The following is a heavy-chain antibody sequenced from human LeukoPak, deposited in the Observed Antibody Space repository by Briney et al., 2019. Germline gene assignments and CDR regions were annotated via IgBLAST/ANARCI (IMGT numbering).Heavy chain of an antibody. Sequence: AGGSLRLSCAASGFTFNNAWMSWVRQAPGKGLEWVAFIRYDGSNKYYADSVKGRFTISRDNSKNTLYLQMNSLRAEDTAVYYCAKDHTLYNDFWSGYPSSEYYFDYWGQGTLVTVSS. D-gene: IGHD3-3*01. CDR3: AKDHTLYNDFWSGYPSSEYYFDY. J-gene: IGHJ4*02. CDR1: GFTFNNAW. V-gene: IGHV3-30*02. CDR2: IRYDGSNK.